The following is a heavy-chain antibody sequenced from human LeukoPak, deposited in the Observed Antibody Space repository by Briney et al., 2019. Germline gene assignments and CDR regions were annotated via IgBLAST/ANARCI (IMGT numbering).Heavy chain of an antibody. CDR1: GFTFSSYS. V-gene: IGHV3-21*01. D-gene: IGHD3-22*01. CDR2: ISSSSSYI. J-gene: IGHJ6*02. CDR3: AREPYYYDSSGYFYYYGMDV. Sequence: PGGSLRLSCAASGFTFSSYSMNWVRQAPGKGLEWVSSISSSSSYIYYADSVKGRFTISRDNAKNSLYLQMNSLRAEDTAVYYCAREPYYYDSSGYFYYYGMDVWGQGTTVTVSS.